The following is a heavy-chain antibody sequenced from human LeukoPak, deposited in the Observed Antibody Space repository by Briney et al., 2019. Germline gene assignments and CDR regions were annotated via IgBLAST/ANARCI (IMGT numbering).Heavy chain of an antibody. D-gene: IGHD2-2*02. J-gene: IGHJ5*02. V-gene: IGHV4-59*01. CDR1: GGSISSYY. CDR3: ARAIPYNWFDP. Sequence: PSETLSLTCTVSGGSISSYYWSWIRQPPGKGLEWIGYIYYSGSTNCNPSLKSRVTISVDTSKNQFSLKLSSVTAADTAVYYCARAIPYNWFDPWGQGTLVTVSS. CDR2: IYYSGST.